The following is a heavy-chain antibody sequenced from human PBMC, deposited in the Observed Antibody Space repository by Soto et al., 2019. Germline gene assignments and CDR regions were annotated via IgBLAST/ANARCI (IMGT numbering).Heavy chain of an antibody. V-gene: IGHV1-69*12. D-gene: IGHD3-22*01. CDR3: ARDRGPSSGYYPYWFDP. CDR1: GGTFSSYA. Sequence: QVQLVQSGAEVKKPGSSVNVSCKASGGTFSSYAISWVRQAPGQGLEWMGEIIHIFGTANYAQKFQGRVTITADESTSTAYMELSSLRSEDTAVYYCARDRGPSSGYYPYWFDPWGQGPLVTVSS. CDR2: IIHIFGTA. J-gene: IGHJ5*02.